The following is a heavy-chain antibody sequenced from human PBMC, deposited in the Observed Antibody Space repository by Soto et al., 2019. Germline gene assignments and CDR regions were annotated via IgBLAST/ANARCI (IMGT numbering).Heavy chain of an antibody. Sequence: SETLSLTCALSGSSLTTYYWTWIRQPPGKGLDWIGEINNRGNTNYNPSLKSRVTISLDTSKTQFSLKLTSVTAADTAVYYCLMVTYSGLDVWGQGTTVTVSS. CDR1: GSSLTTYY. CDR2: INNRGNT. D-gene: IGHD5-18*01. J-gene: IGHJ6*02. CDR3: LMVTYSGLDV. V-gene: IGHV4-34*01.